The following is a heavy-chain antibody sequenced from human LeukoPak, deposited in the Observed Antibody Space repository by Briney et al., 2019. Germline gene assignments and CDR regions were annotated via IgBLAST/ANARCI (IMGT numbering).Heavy chain of an antibody. V-gene: IGHV1-3*01. CDR2: INAGNGNT. J-gene: IGHJ4*02. CDR1: GYTFTSYD. D-gene: IGHD3-10*01. Sequence: GASVKVSCKASGYTFTSYDINWVRQATGQGLEWMGWINAGNGNTKYSQKFQGRVTITRDTSASTAYMELSSLRSEDTAVYYCARSGSSKPFDYWGQGTLVTVSS. CDR3: ARSGSSKPFDY.